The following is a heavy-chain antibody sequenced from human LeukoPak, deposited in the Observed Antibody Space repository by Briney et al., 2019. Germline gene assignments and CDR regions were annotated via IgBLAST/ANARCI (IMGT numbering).Heavy chain of an antibody. CDR1: GDSVSSNSAA. Sequence: SQTLSLTCAISGDSVSSNSAAWNWIRQSPSRGLEWLGRTYYRSKWYNDYAVSVKSRITINPDTSKNQFSLQLNSVTPEDTAVYYCARVVRQTVIAVAGWYYFDYWGQGTLVTVSS. V-gene: IGHV6-1*01. CDR3: ARVVRQTVIAVAGWYYFDY. D-gene: IGHD6-19*01. J-gene: IGHJ4*02. CDR2: TYYRSKWYN.